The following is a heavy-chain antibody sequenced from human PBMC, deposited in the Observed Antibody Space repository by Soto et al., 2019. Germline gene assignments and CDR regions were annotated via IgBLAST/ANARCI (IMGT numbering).Heavy chain of an antibody. CDR2: ITSSGSLI. CDR1: GFTFSSYD. J-gene: IGHJ5*02. CDR3: ARTMYSNRGWFDP. Sequence: GGSLRLSCAASGFTFSSYDMNWVRQAPGKGLEWVSYITSSGSLIYYADSVRGRFTVSRDNAKNSLYLQMNSLRAEDTGVYYCARTMYSNRGWFDPWGQGTLVTVSS. D-gene: IGHD6-13*01. V-gene: IGHV3-48*03.